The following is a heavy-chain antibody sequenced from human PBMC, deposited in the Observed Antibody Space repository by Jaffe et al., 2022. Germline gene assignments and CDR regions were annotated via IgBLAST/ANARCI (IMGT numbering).Heavy chain of an antibody. V-gene: IGHV3-9*01. Sequence: EVQLVESGGGLVQPGRSLRLSCAASGFTFDDYAMHWVRQAPGKGLEWVSGISWNSGSIGYADSVKGRFTISRDNAKNSLYLQMNSLRAEDTALYYCAKEGSPRLHLGELSSPLDYWGQGTLVTVSS. CDR2: ISWNSGSI. CDR3: AKEGSPRLHLGELSSPLDY. CDR1: GFTFDDYA. D-gene: IGHD3-16*02. J-gene: IGHJ4*02.